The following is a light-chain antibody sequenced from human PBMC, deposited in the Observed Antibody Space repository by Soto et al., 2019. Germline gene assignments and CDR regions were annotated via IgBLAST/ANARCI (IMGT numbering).Light chain of an antibody. V-gene: IGLV2-14*01. CDR1: SSDDALYRY. J-gene: IGLJ1*01. CDR2: EVS. CDR3: IGQKGANRYV. Sequence: QSVLTQAASVSGSPGQSITISCTGTSSDDALYRYVSWFQQHPGKAPKLLIYEVSKRPSGVPIRFSGSRSDKAASLTISGLQADDEADYYGIGQKGANRYVFGTGTKVTVL.